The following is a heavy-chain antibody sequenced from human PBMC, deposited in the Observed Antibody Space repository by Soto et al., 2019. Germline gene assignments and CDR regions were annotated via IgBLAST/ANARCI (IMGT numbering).Heavy chain of an antibody. CDR2: INRDGTTT. J-gene: IGHJ4*02. Sequence: GGSLRLSCAASGLTCRGHWRHWIRQTPGKGLVWVSRINRDGTTTSYADSVKGRFTISRDTAKNTLHLQMNGLRVEDTAVYYCAREGAVYCTTASCLRPFDYWGQGTLVTVSS. V-gene: IGHV3-74*01. D-gene: IGHD2-8*01. CDR3: AREGAVYCTTASCLRPFDY. CDR1: GLTCRGHW.